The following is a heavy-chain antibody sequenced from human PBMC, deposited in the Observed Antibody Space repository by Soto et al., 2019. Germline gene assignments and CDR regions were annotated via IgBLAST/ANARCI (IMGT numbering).Heavy chain of an antibody. J-gene: IGHJ6*03. CDR1: GGTFSSYT. D-gene: IGHD3-10*01. CDR3: ARAGMVRGVIIAPYYYYYMDV. CDR2: IIPILGIA. Sequence: QVQLVQSGAEVKKPGSSVKVCCKASGGTFSSYTISWVRQAPGQGLEWMGRIIPILGIANYAQKFQGRVTITADKSTSTAYMELSSLRSEDTAVYYCARAGMVRGVIIAPYYYYYMDVWGKGTTVTVSS. V-gene: IGHV1-69*02.